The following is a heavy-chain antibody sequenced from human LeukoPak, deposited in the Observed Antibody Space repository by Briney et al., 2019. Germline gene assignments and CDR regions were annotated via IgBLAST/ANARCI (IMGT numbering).Heavy chain of an antibody. CDR3: TRGGSFQYYNAFDI. J-gene: IGHJ3*02. Sequence: GGSLRLSCAASGFTFSSYGMHWVRQAPGKGLEWVAVIWYDGSNKYYADSVKGRFTISRDNSKNTLYLQMNSLRAEDTAVYYCTRGGSFQYYNAFDIWGQGTMVTVSS. CDR1: GFTFSSYG. V-gene: IGHV3-33*01. D-gene: IGHD2-15*01. CDR2: IWYDGSNK.